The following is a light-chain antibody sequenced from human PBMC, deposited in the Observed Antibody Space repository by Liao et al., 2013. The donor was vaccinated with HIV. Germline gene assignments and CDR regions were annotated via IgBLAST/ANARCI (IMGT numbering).Light chain of an antibody. CDR1: KLGDEY. CDR2: QDN. V-gene: IGLV3-1*01. Sequence: SYELTQPPSVSVSPGQTASITCSGDKLGDEYASWYQQKPGQSPVLVIYQDNKRLSKIPERFSGSNSGNTATLTISRVEAGDEADYYCQVWDSSSDHPGVVFGGGTKLTVL. J-gene: IGLJ2*01. CDR3: QVWDSSSDHPGVV.